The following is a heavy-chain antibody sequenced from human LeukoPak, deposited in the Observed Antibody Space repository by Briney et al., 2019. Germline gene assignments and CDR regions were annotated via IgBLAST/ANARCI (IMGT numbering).Heavy chain of an antibody. V-gene: IGHV1-18*01. Sequence: GASVKVSCKASGYTFTSYGISWVRQAPGQGLEWMGWISAYNGNTNYAQKLQGRVTMTTDTSTSTAYMELRSLRSDDTAVYYCARDREDIVVVPAAIFPEVFDPWGQGTLVTVSS. CDR1: GYTFTSYG. CDR2: ISAYNGNT. J-gene: IGHJ5*02. CDR3: ARDREDIVVVPAAIFPEVFDP. D-gene: IGHD2-2*02.